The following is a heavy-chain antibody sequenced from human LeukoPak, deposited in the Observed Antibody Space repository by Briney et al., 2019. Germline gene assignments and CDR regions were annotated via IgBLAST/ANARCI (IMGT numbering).Heavy chain of an antibody. CDR2: IYSGGGT. J-gene: IGHJ4*02. CDR1: GFTVSSNY. Sequence: GGSLRLSCAASGFTVSSNYITWVRQAPGKGLEWVSVIYSGGGTSYADSVKGRFTISRDNSKNALYLQMNSLRAEDTAVYYCARENTYYYGSGSYSRRYYFDYWGQGTLVTVSS. V-gene: IGHV3-66*01. D-gene: IGHD3-10*01. CDR3: ARENTYYYGSGSYSRRYYFDY.